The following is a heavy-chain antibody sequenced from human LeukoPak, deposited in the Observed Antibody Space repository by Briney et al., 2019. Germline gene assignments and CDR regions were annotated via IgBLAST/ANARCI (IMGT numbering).Heavy chain of an antibody. CDR2: INGGGNTT. CDR1: GFAFSSFA. V-gene: IGHV3-23*01. CDR3: TKELHVAVAVADYYYFYMDV. J-gene: IGHJ6*03. D-gene: IGHD6-19*01. Sequence: GSLRLSCAASGFAFSSFAMGWVRQSPGKGLEWPSTINGGGNTTFYADSVKGRFTISRDNSRNTLYLHMDSLRPDDTAIYYCTKELHVAVAVADYYYFYMDVWGRGAAVTVSS.